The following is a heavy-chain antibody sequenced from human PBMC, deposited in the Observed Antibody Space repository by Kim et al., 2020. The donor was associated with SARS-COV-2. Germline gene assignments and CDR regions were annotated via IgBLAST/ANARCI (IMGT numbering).Heavy chain of an antibody. CDR3: AEEDYYDSSGYYPKDDY. J-gene: IGHJ4*02. CDR1: GFTFSSYG. D-gene: IGHD3-22*01. CDR2: ISYDGSNK. V-gene: IGHV3-30*18. Sequence: GGSLRLSCAASGFTFSSYGMHWVRQAPGKGLEWVAVISYDGSNKYYADSVKGRFTISRDNSKNTLYLQMNSLRAEDTAVYYCAEEDYYDSSGYYPKDDYSGQGTLVTVSS.